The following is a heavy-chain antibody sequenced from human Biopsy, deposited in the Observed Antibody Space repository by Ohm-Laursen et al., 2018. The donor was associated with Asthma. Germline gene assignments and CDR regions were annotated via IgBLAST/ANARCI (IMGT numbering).Heavy chain of an antibody. Sequence: LRLSCTASGFTFDDYAMHWVRQAPGKGLEWVSAISGSGGSTYYADSVKGRFTISRDNSKNTLYLQMNSLRAEDTAVYYCAKDRDYDILTGPPGFDYWGQGTLVTVSS. J-gene: IGHJ4*02. CDR2: ISGSGGST. V-gene: IGHV3-23*01. D-gene: IGHD3-9*01. CDR1: GFTFDDYA. CDR3: AKDRDYDILTGPPGFDY.